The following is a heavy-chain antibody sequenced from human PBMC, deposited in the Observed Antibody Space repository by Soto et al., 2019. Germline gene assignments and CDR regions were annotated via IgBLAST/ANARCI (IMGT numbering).Heavy chain of an antibody. V-gene: IGHV1-3*01. CDR2: INAGNGNT. J-gene: IGHJ4*02. D-gene: IGHD6-6*01. CDR1: GYTFTSYA. Sequence: ASVKVSCKASGYTFTSYAMHWVRQAPGQRLEWMGWINAGNGNTKYSQKFQGRVTITRDTSASTAYMELSSLRSEDTAVYYCARDSSSSYEAYDFDDWGQGTRVTVAS. CDR3: ARDSSSSYEAYDFDD.